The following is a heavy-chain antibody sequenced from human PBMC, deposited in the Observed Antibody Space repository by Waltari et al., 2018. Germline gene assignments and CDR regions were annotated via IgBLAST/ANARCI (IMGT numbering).Heavy chain of an antibody. J-gene: IGHJ4*02. D-gene: IGHD3-22*01. V-gene: IGHV4-34*01. CDR1: GGSFSGYY. Sequence: QVQLQQWGAGLLRPSETLSLTCAVYGGSFSGYYWSWIRQPPGKGLEWIGEIKHSGSTNYHPSLKSGVTISVDASRNQFSLKLSSVTAADTAVYYCAREKGRRGGYSLWGQGTLVTVSS. CDR2: IKHSGST. CDR3: AREKGRRGGYSL.